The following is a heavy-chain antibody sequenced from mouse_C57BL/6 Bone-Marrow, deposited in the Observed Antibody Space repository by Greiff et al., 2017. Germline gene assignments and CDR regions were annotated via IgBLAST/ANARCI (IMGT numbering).Heavy chain of an antibody. CDR1: GYTFTDYY. CDR2: IYPGSGNT. J-gene: IGHJ3*01. D-gene: IGHD3-1*01. V-gene: IGHV1-76*01. CDR3: ARSGYSWFAY. Sequence: VQLHQSGAELVRPGASVKLSCKASGYTFTDYYINWVKQRPGQGLEWIARIYPGSGNTYYNEKFKGKATLTAEKSSSTAYMQLSSLTSEDSAVYFCARSGYSWFAYWGQGTLVTVSA.